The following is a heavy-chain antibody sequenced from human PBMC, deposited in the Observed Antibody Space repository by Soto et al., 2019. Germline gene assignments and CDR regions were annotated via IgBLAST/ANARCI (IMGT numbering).Heavy chain of an antibody. CDR2: INANSGGT. J-gene: IGHJ6*02. V-gene: IGHV1-2*02. Sequence: ASVKVSWKASGYTFTGYYMHWVRQAPGQGLEWVGWINANSGGTNYAQKFQGRVTMTRDTSISTAYMELSRLRSDDTAVYYCAGTYYYFWSRYQSYPTDVWGPATTVTVSS. CDR3: AGTYYYFWSRYQSYPTDV. CDR1: GYTFTGYY. D-gene: IGHD3-3*01.